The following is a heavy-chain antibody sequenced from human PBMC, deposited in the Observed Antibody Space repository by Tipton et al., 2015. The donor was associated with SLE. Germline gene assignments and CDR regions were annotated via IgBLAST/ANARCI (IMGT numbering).Heavy chain of an antibody. CDR1: SGSISSAGYY. CDR3: AGGGGGCQRLSGYYYYMDG. Sequence: TLSLTCTVSSGSISSAGYYWSWIRQHPGKGLEWIGYIYYSGSTYYNPSLKSRVTISVDTSKNQFSLRLSSVTVADTAVYYCAGGGGGCQRLSGYYYYMDGGGKGTAVTVSS. V-gene: IGHV4-31*03. J-gene: IGHJ6*03. CDR2: IYYSGST. D-gene: IGHD6-25*01.